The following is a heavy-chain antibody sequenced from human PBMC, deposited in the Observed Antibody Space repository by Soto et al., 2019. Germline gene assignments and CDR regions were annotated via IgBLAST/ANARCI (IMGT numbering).Heavy chain of an antibody. CDR3: AKASTIFGVESEDYPYYYWLDV. D-gene: IGHD3-3*01. CDR2: ISGSGGST. CDR1: GFTFSSYA. V-gene: IGHV3-23*01. J-gene: IGHJ6*02. Sequence: HPVRSLGLSCTAYGFTFSSYAMSWIRQAPGKGLGWVSAISGSGGSTYYADSVKGRFTISRDNSKNTLYLQMNSLRAEDTAIYYCAKASTIFGVESEDYPYYYWLDVWRQGHSVPVS.